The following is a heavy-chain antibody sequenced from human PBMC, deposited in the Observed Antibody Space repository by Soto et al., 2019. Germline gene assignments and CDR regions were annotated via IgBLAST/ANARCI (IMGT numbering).Heavy chain of an antibody. CDR3: ARHSYYYDSSGYSPFDY. CDR2: IDPSDSQT. CDR1: GYSFAGYW. D-gene: IGHD3-22*01. Sequence: GESLKISCKGSGYSFAGYWITWVRQKPGKGLEWMGRIDPSDSQTYYSPSFQGHVTISADKSISTAYLQWSSLKASDTAMYYCARHSYYYDSSGYSPFDYWGQGTLVTVSS. J-gene: IGHJ4*02. V-gene: IGHV5-10-1*01.